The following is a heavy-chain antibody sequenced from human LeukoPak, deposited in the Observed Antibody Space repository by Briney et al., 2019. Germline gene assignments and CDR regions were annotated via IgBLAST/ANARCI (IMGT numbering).Heavy chain of an antibody. Sequence: PSETLSLTCTVSGGSISSGSYYWSWIRQPAGKGLEWIGRIYTSGSTNYNPSLKSRVTMSVDTSKNQFSLKLSSVTAADTAVYYCAKSLFDILTPFDYWGQGTLVTVSS. CDR1: GGSISSGSYY. J-gene: IGHJ4*02. CDR3: AKSLFDILTPFDY. CDR2: IYTSGST. V-gene: IGHV4-61*02. D-gene: IGHD3-9*01.